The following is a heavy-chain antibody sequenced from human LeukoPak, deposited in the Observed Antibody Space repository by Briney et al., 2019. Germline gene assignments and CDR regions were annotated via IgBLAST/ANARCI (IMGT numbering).Heavy chain of an antibody. CDR1: GGSVNSGSYY. CDR2: IYDSGST. D-gene: IGHD4-17*01. CDR3: ARDGRDDYGDYVSFDY. Sequence: PSETLSLTCTVSGGSVNSGSYYWSWIRQPPGKGLEWIGYIYDSGSTNHNPSLKSRVTMSEDTSKNQFSLKLSSVTAADTAVYYCARDGRDDYGDYVSFDYWGQGTLVTVSS. J-gene: IGHJ4*02. V-gene: IGHV4-61*01.